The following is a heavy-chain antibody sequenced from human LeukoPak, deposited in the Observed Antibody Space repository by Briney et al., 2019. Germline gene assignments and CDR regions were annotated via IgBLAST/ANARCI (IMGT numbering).Heavy chain of an antibody. J-gene: IGHJ6*03. V-gene: IGHV4-4*07. D-gene: IGHD2-15*01. CDR3: AREHCSGGSCYSIYYYYMDV. CDR1: GGSISSYY. Sequence: KASETLSLTCTVSGGSISSYYWSWIRQPAGKGLEWIGRIYTSGSTNYNPSLKSRVTMSVDTSKNQFSLKLSSVTAADTAVYYCAREHCSGGSCYSIYYYYMDVWGKGTTVTVSS. CDR2: IYTSGST.